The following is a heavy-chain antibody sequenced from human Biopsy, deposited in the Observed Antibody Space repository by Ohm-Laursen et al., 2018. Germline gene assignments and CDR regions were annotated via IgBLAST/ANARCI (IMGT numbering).Heavy chain of an antibody. CDR1: GYSIIPSGPEN. J-gene: IGHJ6*02. CDR3: AREFYGNGMDV. D-gene: IGHD4-17*01. V-gene: IGHV4-61*01. CDR2: IYYSGST. Sequence: TLSLTCTLSGYSIIPSGPENWNWIRQPPGKGLEWIGYIYYSGSTNYNPSLKSRVTMSIDTSKNQFSLNMSSVTAADTAVYYCAREFYGNGMDVWGQGTTVTVS.